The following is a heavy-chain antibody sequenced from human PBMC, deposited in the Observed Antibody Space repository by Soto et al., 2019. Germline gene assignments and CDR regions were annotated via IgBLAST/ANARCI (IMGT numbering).Heavy chain of an antibody. CDR3: ARTVTTKTPFDY. Sequence: QVQLVQSGAEVKKPGASVKVSCKASGYTFTSYAMHWVRQAPGQRLEWMGWINAGNGNTKYSQKAQGRVTITRDTSASTSYMELSSMRSEDTAVYYCARTVTTKTPFDYWGQGTLVTVSS. CDR1: GYTFTSYA. CDR2: INAGNGNT. J-gene: IGHJ4*02. D-gene: IGHD4-17*01. V-gene: IGHV1-3*01.